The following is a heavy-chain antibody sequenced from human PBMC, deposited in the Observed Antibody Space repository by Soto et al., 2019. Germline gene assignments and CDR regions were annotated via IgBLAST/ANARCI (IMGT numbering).Heavy chain of an antibody. CDR2: ISAYNGNT. J-gene: IGHJ4*02. CDR3: ARDRAAAAPRGVDY. CDR1: GYTFTSYG. D-gene: IGHD6-13*01. Sequence: QVQLVQSGAEVKKPGASVKVSCKASGYTFTSYGISWVRQAPGQGLEWMGWISAYNGNTNYAQKHHGKVTXXTXTXXSTAYMERRSLRSDDTAVYYCARDRAAAAPRGVDYWGQGTLVTVSS. V-gene: IGHV1-18*01.